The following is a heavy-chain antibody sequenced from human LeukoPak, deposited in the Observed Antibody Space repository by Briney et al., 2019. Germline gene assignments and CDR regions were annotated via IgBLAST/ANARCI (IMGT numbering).Heavy chain of an antibody. J-gene: IGHJ4*02. CDR1: GFTFSSYA. CDR3: ARSGIAVAGDY. D-gene: IGHD6-19*01. Sequence: GGSLRLSCAASGFTFSSYAMSWVRQAPGKGLEWVSSISSSSSYIYYADSVKGRFTISRDNAKNSLYLQMNSLRAEDTAVYYCARSGIAVAGDYWGQGTLVTVSS. CDR2: ISSSSSYI. V-gene: IGHV3-21*01.